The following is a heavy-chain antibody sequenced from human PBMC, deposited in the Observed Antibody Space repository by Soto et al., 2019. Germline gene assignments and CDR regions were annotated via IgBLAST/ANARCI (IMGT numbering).Heavy chain of an antibody. CDR1: GGSISSYY. CDR3: ARDRYSYGYYFDY. V-gene: IGHV4-59*01. CDR2: IYYSGST. D-gene: IGHD5-18*01. Sequence: PXETLSLTCTVSGGSISSYYWSWIRQPPGKGLEWIGYIYYSGSTNYNPSLKSRVTISVDTSKNQFSLKLSSVTAADTAVYYCARDRYSYGYYFDYWGQGPLVTVSS. J-gene: IGHJ4*02.